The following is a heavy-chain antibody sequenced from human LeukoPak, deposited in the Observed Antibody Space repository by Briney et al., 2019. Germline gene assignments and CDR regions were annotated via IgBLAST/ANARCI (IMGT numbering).Heavy chain of an antibody. J-gene: IGHJ5*02. Sequence: SETLSLTCTVSGGSISSGGYYWSWIRQHPGKGLEWIGYIYYSGSTYYNPSLKSRVTISVDTSKNQFSLKLSSVTAADTAVYYCARYNSAAVAGRVSWFDPWGQGTLVTVSS. CDR1: GGSISSGGYY. V-gene: IGHV4-31*03. D-gene: IGHD6-19*01. CDR2: IYYSGST. CDR3: ARYNSAAVAGRVSWFDP.